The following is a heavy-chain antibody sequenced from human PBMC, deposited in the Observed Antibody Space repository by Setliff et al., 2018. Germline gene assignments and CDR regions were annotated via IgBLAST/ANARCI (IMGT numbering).Heavy chain of an antibody. J-gene: IGHJ4*02. V-gene: IGHV1-69*05. CDR2: IIPIFGTA. Sequence: SVKVSCKASGGTFSSYAISWVRQAPGQGLEWMGRIIPIFGTANYAQKFQGRVTMTRNTSISTAYMELSSLRSEDTAVYYCARESTAKNFWGEYSDYWGQGTLVTVSS. CDR1: GGTFSSYA. D-gene: IGHD3-3*01. CDR3: ARESTAKNFWGEYSDY.